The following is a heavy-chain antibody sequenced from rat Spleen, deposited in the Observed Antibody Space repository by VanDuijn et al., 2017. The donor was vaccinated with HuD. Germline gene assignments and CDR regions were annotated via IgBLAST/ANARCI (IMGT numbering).Heavy chain of an antibody. CDR3: AREAYYAYPFDY. V-gene: IGHV2-30*01. J-gene: IGHJ2*01. Sequence: QVQLKESGPGLVQPSQTLFLTCTVSGFSLTNYNVHWVRQPTGKGLEWMGVMWTAGNTDYNLPLKSRLSISRDISKSQVFLEMNSLQTEDIATYYCAREAYYAYPFDYWGQGVMVTVSS. D-gene: IGHD1-7*01. CDR1: GFSLTNYN. CDR2: MWTAGNT.